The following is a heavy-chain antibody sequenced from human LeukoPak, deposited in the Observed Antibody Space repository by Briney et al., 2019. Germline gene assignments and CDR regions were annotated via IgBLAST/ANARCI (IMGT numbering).Heavy chain of an antibody. CDR2: ISYDGSNK. CDR1: GFTFSSYA. Sequence: PGGSLRLSCAASGFTFSSYAMHWVRQAPGKGLEWVAVISYDGSNKYYADSVKGRFTISRDNSKNTLYLQMNSLRAEDTAVYYCAKDVLRYREAYYYYGMDVWGQGTTVTVSS. D-gene: IGHD3-9*01. CDR3: AKDVLRYREAYYYYGMDV. J-gene: IGHJ6*02. V-gene: IGHV3-30-3*01.